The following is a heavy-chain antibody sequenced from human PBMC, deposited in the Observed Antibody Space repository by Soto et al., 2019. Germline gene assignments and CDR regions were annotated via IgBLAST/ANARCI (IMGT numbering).Heavy chain of an antibody. J-gene: IGHJ5*02. CDR2: IYYSGST. V-gene: IGHV4-61*08. CDR1: GGSISSGGYY. CDR3: AREGHNWNYVSWFDP. Sequence: LSLTCTVSGGSISSGGYYWSWIRQHPGKGLEWIGYIYYSGSTNYNPSLKSRVTISVDTSKNQFSLKLSSVTAADTAVYYCAREGHNWNYVSWFDPWGQGTLVTVSS. D-gene: IGHD1-7*01.